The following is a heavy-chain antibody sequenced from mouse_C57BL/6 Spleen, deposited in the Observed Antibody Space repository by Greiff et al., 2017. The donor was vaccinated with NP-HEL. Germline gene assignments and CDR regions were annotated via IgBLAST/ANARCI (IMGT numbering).Heavy chain of an antibody. Sequence: QVQLQQPGAELVMPGASVKLSCKASGYTFTSYWMHWVKQRPGQGLEWIGKIDPSDSYTNYNQKFKGKSTLTVDKSSSTAYMQLSSLTSEDSAVYYCARSAITTVVGRYFDVWGTGTTVTVSS. CDR2: IDPSDSYT. CDR1: GYTFTSYW. J-gene: IGHJ1*03. V-gene: IGHV1-69*01. D-gene: IGHD1-1*01. CDR3: ARSAITTVVGRYFDV.